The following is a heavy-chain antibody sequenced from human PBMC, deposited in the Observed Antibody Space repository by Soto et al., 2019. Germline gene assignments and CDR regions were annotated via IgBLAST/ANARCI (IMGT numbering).Heavy chain of an antibody. CDR3: ARTYYYDSSGYYYGDY. J-gene: IGHJ4*02. CDR1: GGTFSSYA. V-gene: IGHV1-69*13. CDR2: IIPIFGTA. Sequence: SVKVSCKASGGTFSSYAISCVLQAPGQGLEWMGGIIPIFGTANYAQKFKGRVTITADESTSTDYMELSSLRSEDTAVYYCARTYYYDSSGYYYGDYWGQGTLVPVSP. D-gene: IGHD3-22*01.